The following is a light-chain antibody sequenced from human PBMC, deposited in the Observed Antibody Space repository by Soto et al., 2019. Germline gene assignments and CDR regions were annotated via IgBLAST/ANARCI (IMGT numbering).Light chain of an antibody. J-gene: IGKJ1*01. CDR1: QSVSSSY. CDR2: GAS. V-gene: IGKV3-20*01. CDR3: QQTLSVPRT. Sequence: EIVLTQSPGTLSLSPGDRATLSCRASQSVSSSYLAWYQQKPGQAPGLLIYGASSRATGIPDRFSGSGSGTDFTLTISRLEPEDSATYYCQQTLSVPRTFGLGTKVEIK.